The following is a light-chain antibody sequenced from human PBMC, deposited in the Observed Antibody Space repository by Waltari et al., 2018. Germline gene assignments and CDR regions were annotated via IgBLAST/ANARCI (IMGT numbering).Light chain of an antibody. J-gene: IGLJ2*01. CDR3: MSYTSRHTMI. CDR2: DVT. V-gene: IGLV2-14*01. CDR1: SSAGGGFNW. Sequence: QSALTQPASVSGSPGQSITISCTGTSSAGGGFNWVSWYQQSPGKAPKVMIYDVTNRPSGVSNRFSGSKSGNTATLTISGLQAEDEADYYCMSYTSRHTMIFGGGTRLTVL.